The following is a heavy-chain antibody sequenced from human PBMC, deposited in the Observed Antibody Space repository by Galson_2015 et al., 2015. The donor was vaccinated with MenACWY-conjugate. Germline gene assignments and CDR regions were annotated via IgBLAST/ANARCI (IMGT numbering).Heavy chain of an antibody. J-gene: IGHJ4*02. CDR1: GDSVSSNSAA. CDR2: TYYRSKWYK. CDR3: ASQGIAVAGVIDY. D-gene: IGHD6-19*01. V-gene: IGHV6-1*01. Sequence: CAISGDSVSSNSAAWNWTRQSPSRGLEWLGRTYYRSKWYKYYAASVKSRMTFNVDTSKNQFSLQLNSVTPEDTAMYYCASQGIAVAGVIDYWGQGILVTVSS.